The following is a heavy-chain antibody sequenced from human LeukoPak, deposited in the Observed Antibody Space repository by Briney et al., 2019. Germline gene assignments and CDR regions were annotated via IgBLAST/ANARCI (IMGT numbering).Heavy chain of an antibody. CDR1: GFTFSSYW. Sequence: GGSLRLSCVVSGFTFSSYWMSWVRQAPGKGLEWVANIKQDGSEKYYVDSVKGRFTISRDNAKNSLYLQMNSLRAEDTAVYYCARAFSRPGIAAAGNNYWGQGTLVTVSS. D-gene: IGHD6-13*01. CDR3: ARAFSRPGIAAAGNNY. V-gene: IGHV3-7*01. CDR2: IKQDGSEK. J-gene: IGHJ4*02.